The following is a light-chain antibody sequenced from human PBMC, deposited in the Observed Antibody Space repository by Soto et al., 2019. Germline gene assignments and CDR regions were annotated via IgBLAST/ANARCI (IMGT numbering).Light chain of an antibody. CDR2: DVI. CDR3: SSYTSSSTYVV. J-gene: IGLJ2*01. V-gene: IGLV2-14*03. CDR1: SRDVGGYNY. Sequence: SVVAQPSSLSGSPGPSITLSCTGNSRDVGGYNYVSWYQQHPGKAPKLMIYDVINRPSGVSNRFSGSKSGDSASLTISGLQAEDEADYYCSSYTSSSTYVVFGGGTKVTVL.